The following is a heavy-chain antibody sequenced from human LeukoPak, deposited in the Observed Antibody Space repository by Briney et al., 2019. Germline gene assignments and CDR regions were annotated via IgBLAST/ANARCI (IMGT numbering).Heavy chain of an antibody. V-gene: IGHV3-30*09. CDR2: ISYDGSNK. CDR1: GFTFSSYA. J-gene: IGHJ4*02. CDR3: AKDGPPHFDY. Sequence: PGGSLRLSCAASGFTFSSYAMHWVRQAPGKGLEWVAVISYDGSNKYYADSVKGRFAISRDNSKNTMYLQMNSLKPEDTAVYYCAKDGPPHFDYWGQGTLVTVSS.